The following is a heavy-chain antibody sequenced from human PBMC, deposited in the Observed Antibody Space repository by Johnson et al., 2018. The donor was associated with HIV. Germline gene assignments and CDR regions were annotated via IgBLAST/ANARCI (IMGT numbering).Heavy chain of an antibody. CDR3: VLLALPRAGYPEALDI. CDR1: GFTFSSYA. J-gene: IGHJ3*02. D-gene: IGHD1-14*01. Sequence: QVQLVESGGGVVQPGRSLRLSCAASGFTFSSYAMHWVRQAPGKGLEWVAVISYDGSNEYYGDSVKGRFTISRDNSKNTLYLQLNSLRTEDTAVYSCVLLALPRAGYPEALDIWGQGTMVTVSS. CDR2: ISYDGSNE. V-gene: IGHV3-30*04.